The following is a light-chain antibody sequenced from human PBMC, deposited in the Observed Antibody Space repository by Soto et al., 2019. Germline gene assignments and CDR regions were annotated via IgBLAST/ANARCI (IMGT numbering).Light chain of an antibody. CDR2: DNN. Sequence: QPVLAQPPSASGTPGQSVTISCSGSSSNIGSNSVSWYQQLPGTAPRLVIYDNNKRPSGVPDRFSASKSGTSASLAISGLRSQDEADFYCAVWDDSLNGFFVFGTGTKVTVL. J-gene: IGLJ1*01. V-gene: IGLV1-44*01. CDR3: AVWDDSLNGFFV. CDR1: SSNIGSNS.